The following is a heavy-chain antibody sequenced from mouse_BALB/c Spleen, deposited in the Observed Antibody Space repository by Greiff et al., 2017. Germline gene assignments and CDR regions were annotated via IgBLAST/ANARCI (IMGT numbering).Heavy chain of an antibody. CDR1: GFYIKDYY. CDR3: ARWYYGSSYDYAMDY. D-gene: IGHD1-1*01. Sequence: VQLQQSGAELVRPGALVKLSCKASGFYIKDYYMHWVKQRPEQGLEWIGWIDPENGNTIYDPKFQGKASITADTSSNTAYLQLSSLTSEDTAVYYCARWYYGSSYDYAMDYWGQGTSVTVSS. CDR2: IDPENGNT. V-gene: IGHV14-1*02. J-gene: IGHJ4*01.